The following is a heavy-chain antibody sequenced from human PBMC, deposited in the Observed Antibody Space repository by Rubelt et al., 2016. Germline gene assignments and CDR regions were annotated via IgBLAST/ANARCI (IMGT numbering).Heavy chain of an antibody. Sequence: QLQLQESGPGLVKPSETLSLTCTVSGGSISSSSYYWGWIRQPPGKGLEWIGSIYYSGSTYYNPSLKSRVTISVDKSKNQFSLKLSSVTAADTAVYYCARTYYYDSSGYYQPFDYWGQGTLVTVSS. CDR1: GGSISSSSYY. CDR3: ARTYYYDSSGYYQPFDY. CDR2: IYYSGST. V-gene: IGHV4-39*07. J-gene: IGHJ4*02. D-gene: IGHD3-22*01.